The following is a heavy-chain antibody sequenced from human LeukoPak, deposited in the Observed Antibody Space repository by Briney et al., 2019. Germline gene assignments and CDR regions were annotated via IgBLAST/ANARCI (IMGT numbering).Heavy chain of an antibody. CDR2: IYYSGST. CDR1: GGSISSYY. D-gene: IGHD6-13*01. J-gene: IGHJ5*02. V-gene: IGHV4-59*12. Sequence: SETLSLTCTVSGGSISSYYWSWIRQPPGKGLEWIGYIYYSGSTNYNPSLKSRVTISVDTSKNQFSLKLSSVTAADTAAYYCARDQQRGGFDPWGQGALVTVSS. CDR3: ARDQQRGGFDP.